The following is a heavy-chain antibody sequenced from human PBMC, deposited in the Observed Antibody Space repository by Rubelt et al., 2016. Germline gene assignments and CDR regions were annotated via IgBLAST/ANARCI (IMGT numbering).Heavy chain of an antibody. D-gene: IGHD6-13*01. CDR1: GFSLSTSGM. J-gene: IGHJ4*02. V-gene: IGHV4-39*07. CDR2: INHSGST. CDR3: ARGGGAAAGTLFDY. Sequence: ESGPALVKPTQTLTLTCTFSGFSLSTSGMCVSWIRQPPGKGLEWIGEINHSGSTNYNPSLKSRVTISVDTSKNQVSLKLSSVTAADTAVYYCARGGGAAAGTLFDYWGQGTLVTVSS.